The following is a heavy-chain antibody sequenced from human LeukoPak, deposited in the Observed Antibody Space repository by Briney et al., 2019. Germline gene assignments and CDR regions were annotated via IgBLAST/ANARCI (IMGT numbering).Heavy chain of an antibody. V-gene: IGHV4-59*01. CDR3: ARDRPGGSSFDY. CDR2: IYYNGRT. D-gene: IGHD2-2*01. CDR1: GGSLSRDY. J-gene: IGHJ4*02. Sequence: SETLSLTCTVSGGSLSRDYWSWIRQSSGKGLEWIGCIYYNGRTNYSPYFASRVTMSLDTSKNQFSLRLNSVTAADTAVYYCARDRPGGSSFDYWGQGTLVTVSS.